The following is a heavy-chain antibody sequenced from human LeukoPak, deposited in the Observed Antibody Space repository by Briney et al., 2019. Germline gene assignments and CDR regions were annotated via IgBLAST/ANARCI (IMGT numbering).Heavy chain of an antibody. J-gene: IGHJ4*02. CDR2: INPNSGGT. Sequence: ASVKVSCKASGYTLTGYYMHWVRQAPGQGLEWMGWINPNSGGTNYAQKFQGWVTMTRDTSISTAYMELSRLRSDDTAVYYCARGRNLVATSGYFDYWGQGTLVTVSS. D-gene: IGHD5-12*01. CDR1: GYTLTGYY. V-gene: IGHV1-2*04. CDR3: ARGRNLVATSGYFDY.